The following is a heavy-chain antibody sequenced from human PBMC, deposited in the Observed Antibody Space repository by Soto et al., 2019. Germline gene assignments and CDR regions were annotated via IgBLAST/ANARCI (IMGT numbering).Heavy chain of an antibody. CDR3: ARERGGPFCSGGSWHFDY. V-gene: IGHV3-7*01. Sequence: EVQLVESGGGLVQPGGSLRLSCAASGFTFSSYWMSWVRQAPGKGLEWVANIRQAGSEKYYVDSVKGGFTISRDNAQNSLYLQMSRLRAEDTAVYYGARERGGPFCSGGSWHFDYWGQGTLVTVSS. CDR1: GFTFSSYW. CDR2: IRQAGSEK. D-gene: IGHD2-15*01. J-gene: IGHJ4*02.